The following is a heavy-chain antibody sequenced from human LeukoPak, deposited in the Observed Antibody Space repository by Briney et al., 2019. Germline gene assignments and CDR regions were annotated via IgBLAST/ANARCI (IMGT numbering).Heavy chain of an antibody. CDR3: TAEKNGSPHY. D-gene: IGHD2-8*01. V-gene: IGHV4-39*07. CDR1: TFSSYW. CDR2: IYYTGIT. Sequence: TFSSYWMSWVRQPPGKGLEWSASIYYTGITYYNPSLKSRVTISLDMSKNEFFLTMTSVTAADTAVYFCTAEKNGSPHYWGQGTRVTVSS. J-gene: IGHJ4*02.